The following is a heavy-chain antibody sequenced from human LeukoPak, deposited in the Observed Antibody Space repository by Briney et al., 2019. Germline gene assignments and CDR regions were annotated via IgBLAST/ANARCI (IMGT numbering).Heavy chain of an antibody. V-gene: IGHV3-53*01. Sequence: GSLRLSCAVSGFTVSSNYMNWVRQAPGKGLEWVSVIYSDESTYYADSVKGRFTISRDNSKNTVYLQMKFLRAEDTAVYYCGGNSDYWGQGILVTVTS. CDR3: GGNSDY. D-gene: IGHD4-23*01. J-gene: IGHJ4*02. CDR2: IYSDEST. CDR1: GFTVSSNY.